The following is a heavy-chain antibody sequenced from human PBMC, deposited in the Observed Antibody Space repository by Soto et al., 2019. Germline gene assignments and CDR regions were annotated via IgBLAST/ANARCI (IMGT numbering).Heavy chain of an antibody. CDR3: ALGTTVSYTFDY. D-gene: IGHD3-16*02. V-gene: IGHV3-74*01. Sequence: EVQLVESGGGLVQPGGSLRLSCAASGFPFTSYWMHWVRQAPGKGLVWVSSINGDGSFTTYADSVSGRFTISRDNARKTLYLQMNRLRAEATAVYDCALGTTVSYTFDYWGQGTLVTVSS. CDR1: GFPFTSYW. J-gene: IGHJ4*02. CDR2: INGDGSFT.